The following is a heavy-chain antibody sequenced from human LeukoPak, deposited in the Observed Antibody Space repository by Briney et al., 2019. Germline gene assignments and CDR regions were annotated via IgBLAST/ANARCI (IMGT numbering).Heavy chain of an antibody. D-gene: IGHD3-22*01. V-gene: IGHV3-21*01. Sequence: GGSLRLSCAASGFTFSSYSMNWVRQAPGKGLEWVSSISSSSSYIYYADSVKGRFTISRDNAKNSLYLQMNSPRAEDTAVYYCASGDSSGYYTACDYWGQGTLVTVSS. J-gene: IGHJ4*02. CDR3: ASGDSSGYYTACDY. CDR2: ISSSSSYI. CDR1: GFTFSSYS.